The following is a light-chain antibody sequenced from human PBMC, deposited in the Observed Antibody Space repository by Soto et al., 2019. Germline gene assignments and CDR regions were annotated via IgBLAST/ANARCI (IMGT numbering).Light chain of an antibody. CDR1: SSDVGGYNY. J-gene: IGLJ3*02. Sequence: QSALTQPASVSGSPGQSITISCTGTSSDVGGYNYVSWYQQHPGKAPKLMIYDVSNRPSWVSNRFSGSKSGNTASLTISGLQAEDEADYYCSSYTSSSNRVFGGGTKLTVL. CDR2: DVS. V-gene: IGLV2-14*01. CDR3: SSYTSSSNRV.